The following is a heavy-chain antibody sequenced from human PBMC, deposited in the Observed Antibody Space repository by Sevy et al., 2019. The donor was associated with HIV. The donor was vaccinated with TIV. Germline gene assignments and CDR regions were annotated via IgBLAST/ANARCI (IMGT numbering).Heavy chain of an antibody. CDR3: AIIQEFYASLQDY. V-gene: IGHV3-48*02. Sequence: GGSQRLSCAASGFTFSSYSLNWVRQAPGKGLEWVSYISGRSGTTYYADSVKGRFTISRDNAKNSLYLQMNSLRDEDTAVYYCAIIQEFYASLQDYWGQGTLVTVSS. CDR1: GFTFSSYS. CDR2: ISGRSGTT. D-gene: IGHD3-22*01. J-gene: IGHJ4*02.